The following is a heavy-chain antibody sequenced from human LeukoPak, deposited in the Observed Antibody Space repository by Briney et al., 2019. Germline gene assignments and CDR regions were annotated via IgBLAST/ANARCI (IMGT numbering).Heavy chain of an antibody. CDR1: GGSISSGSYY. V-gene: IGHV4-61*02. CDR2: IYTSGST. Sequence: PSETLSLTCTVSGGSISSGSYYWSWIRRPAGKGLEWIGRIYTSGSTNYNPSLKSRVTISVDTSKNQFSLKLSSVTAADTAVYYCARDVDYARSYYFDYWGQGTLVTVSS. CDR3: ARDVDYARSYYFDY. D-gene: IGHD4-17*01. J-gene: IGHJ4*02.